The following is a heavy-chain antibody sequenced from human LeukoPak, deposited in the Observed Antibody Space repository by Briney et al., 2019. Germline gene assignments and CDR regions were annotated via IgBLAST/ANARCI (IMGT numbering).Heavy chain of an antibody. CDR3: ARGWGYMDV. CDR1: GYSISSGYY. J-gene: IGHJ6*03. D-gene: IGHD1-26*01. Sequence: PSETLSLTCAVSGYSISSGYYWGWIRPPPGKGLEWIGSIYHSGNTNYNPSLKSRVTMSVDTSKNQFSLKLSSVTAADTAVYYCARGWGYMDVWGKGTTVTVSS. CDR2: IYHSGNT. V-gene: IGHV4-38-2*01.